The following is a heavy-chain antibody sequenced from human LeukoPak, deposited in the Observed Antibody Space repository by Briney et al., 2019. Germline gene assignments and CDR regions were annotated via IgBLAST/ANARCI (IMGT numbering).Heavy chain of an antibody. CDR2: IYYSGST. Sequence: SETLSLTCTVSSGSISSNYWNWIRLPQGRGLEWIGYIYYSGSTHYNPSLKSRVTISLDTSKSQFSLKLTSVTAADTAVYYCAKARDSNIWYPFDYWGQGTLVTVSS. D-gene: IGHD6-13*01. J-gene: IGHJ4*02. CDR1: SGSISSNY. V-gene: IGHV4-59*01. CDR3: AKARDSNIWYPFDY.